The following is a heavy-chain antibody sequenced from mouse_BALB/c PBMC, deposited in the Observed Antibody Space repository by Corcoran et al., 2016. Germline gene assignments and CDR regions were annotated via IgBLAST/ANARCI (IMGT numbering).Heavy chain of an antibody. CDR2: INTNTGEP. CDR3: ARDDYDEAWFAY. V-gene: IGHV9-3*02. Sequence: QIQLVQSGPELKKPGETVKISCKASGYTFTNYGMNWVKQAPGKGLKWMCWINTNTGEPTYAEEFKGRFAFSVETSASTAYLQINNLKNEDTATYFCARDDYDEAWFAYWGQGTLVTVSS. J-gene: IGHJ3*01. D-gene: IGHD2-4*01. CDR1: GYTFTNYG.